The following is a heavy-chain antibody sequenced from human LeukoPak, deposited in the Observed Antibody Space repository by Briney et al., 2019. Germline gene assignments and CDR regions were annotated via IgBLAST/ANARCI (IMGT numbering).Heavy chain of an antibody. V-gene: IGHV4-38-2*02. CDR3: ARESGSSDWFDP. CDR1: GYSISSGYY. J-gene: IGHJ5*02. CDR2: IYHSGST. D-gene: IGHD1-26*01. Sequence: PSETLSLTCAVSGYSISSGYYWGWIRQPPGKGLEWIGSIYHSGSTYYNPCLKSRVTISVDTSKNQFSLKLSSVTAADTAVYYCARESGSSDWFDPWGQGTLVTVSS.